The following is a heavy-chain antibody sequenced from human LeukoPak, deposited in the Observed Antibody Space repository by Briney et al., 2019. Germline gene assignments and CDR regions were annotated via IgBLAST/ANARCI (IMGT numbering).Heavy chain of an antibody. CDR1: GFTFDDYA. V-gene: IGHV3-9*01. J-gene: IGHJ4*02. CDR3: AKDLRNIAVAGTLDY. D-gene: IGHD6-19*01. Sequence: GRSLRLSCAASGFTFDDYAVHWVRQAPGKGLEWVSGISWNSGSIGYADSVKGRFAISRDNSKNTLYLQMNSLRAEDTAVYYCAKDLRNIAVAGTLDYWGQGSLVTVSS. CDR2: ISWNSGSI.